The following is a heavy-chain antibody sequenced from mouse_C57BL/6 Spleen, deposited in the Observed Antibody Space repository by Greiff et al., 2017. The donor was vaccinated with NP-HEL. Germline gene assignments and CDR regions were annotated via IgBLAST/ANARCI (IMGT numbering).Heavy chain of an antibody. CDR3: ARQNYGSSSHFDY. J-gene: IGHJ2*01. D-gene: IGHD1-1*01. Sequence: QVQLKESGAELVKPGASVKISCKASGYAFSSYWMNWVKQRPGKGLEWIGQIYPGDGDTNYNGKFKGKATLTADKPSSTAYMQLSRLTSEDAAVYFCARQNYGSSSHFDYWGQGTTLTVSS. V-gene: IGHV1-80*01. CDR1: GYAFSSYW. CDR2: IYPGDGDT.